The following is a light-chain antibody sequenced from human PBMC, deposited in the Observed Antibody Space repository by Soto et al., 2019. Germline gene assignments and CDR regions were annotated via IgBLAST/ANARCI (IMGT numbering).Light chain of an antibody. Sequence: EIVLTQSPATLSLSPGERATLSCRASQSVSSYLAWYQQKPGQAPRLLISDASTRAAGIPDRLSGSGSGTDFTLTLSRLEPEDFAVYYCQQYGSSPMSFGQGTRLEIK. CDR1: QSVSSY. CDR2: DAS. CDR3: QQYGSSPMS. J-gene: IGKJ5*01. V-gene: IGKV3-20*01.